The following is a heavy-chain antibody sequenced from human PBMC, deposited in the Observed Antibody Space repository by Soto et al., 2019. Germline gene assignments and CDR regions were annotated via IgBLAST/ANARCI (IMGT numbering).Heavy chain of an antibody. CDR3: ARERSAGTGWFDP. Sequence: QVQLVQSGAEVKKPGASVKVSCKASGYTFTSYDLNWVRQATGQGLEWMGRMNPNSGNTGYAQKFQGRVTMTRNTSLSTAYMELSSLRSEDTAVYYCARERSAGTGWFDPWGQGTLVTVSS. J-gene: IGHJ5*02. V-gene: IGHV1-8*01. CDR2: MNPNSGNT. CDR1: GYTFTSYD. D-gene: IGHD6-13*01.